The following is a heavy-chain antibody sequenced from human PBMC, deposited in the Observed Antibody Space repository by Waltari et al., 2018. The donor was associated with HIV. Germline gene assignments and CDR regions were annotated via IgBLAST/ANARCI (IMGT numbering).Heavy chain of an antibody. D-gene: IGHD6-19*01. Sequence: QVQLVQSGAEVKKPGSSVKVSCKASGGTFSSYAISWVRQAPGQGLEWMGGIIPIFGTANYAQKFQGRVTMTADKSTSTAYMELSSLRSEDTAVYYCARERGIAVAAPGAFDIWGQGTMVTVSS. CDR3: ARERGIAVAAPGAFDI. CDR2: IIPIFGTA. V-gene: IGHV1-69*06. J-gene: IGHJ3*02. CDR1: GGTFSSYA.